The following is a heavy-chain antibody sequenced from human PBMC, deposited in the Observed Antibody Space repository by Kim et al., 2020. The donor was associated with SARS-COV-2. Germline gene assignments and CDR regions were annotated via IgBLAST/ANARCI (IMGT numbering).Heavy chain of an antibody. J-gene: IGHJ6*02. V-gene: IGHV1-3*01. CDR1: GYTFTRYG. Sequence: ASVKVSCKVSGYTFTRYGMQWVRQAPGQRLEWMGWINAGNGNTKYSQKVQGRVTIIRDISASTAYMELSSLTSEDTAVYYCAKDRGVLENYGMDVWGQGTKVTVSS. D-gene: IGHD2-8*02. CDR3: AKDRGVLENYGMDV. CDR2: INAGNGNT.